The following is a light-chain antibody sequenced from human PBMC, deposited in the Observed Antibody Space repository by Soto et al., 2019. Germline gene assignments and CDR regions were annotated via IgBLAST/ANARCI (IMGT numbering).Light chain of an antibody. CDR1: QIIRNP. V-gene: IGKV1-39*01. J-gene: IGKJ1*01. CDR3: QQSYGTPKT. CDR2: ALS. Sequence: DVQMTRSPSTLSSSVGDRFXITCRASQIIRNPINWYQHKPGKAPELLVYALSNLQGGGPSRFSGSGSVTDFTRTISSLQPEDFATYYGQQSYGTPKTFGPGTKVDIK.